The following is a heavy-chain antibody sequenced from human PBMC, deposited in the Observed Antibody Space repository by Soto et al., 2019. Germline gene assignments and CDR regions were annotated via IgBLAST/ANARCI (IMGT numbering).Heavy chain of an antibody. CDR2: IYYSGST. CDR3: ARGISLGSVEYYGMDV. Sequence: QVQLQESGPGLVKPSETLSLTCTVSGGSVSSGSYYWSWIRQPPGKGLEWIGYIYYSGSTNYNPSLKSRVPISVDTSKNQFSLKLSSVTAADTAVYYCARGISLGSVEYYGMDVWGQGTTVTVSS. J-gene: IGHJ6*02. V-gene: IGHV4-61*01. CDR1: GGSVSSGSYY. D-gene: IGHD3-10*01.